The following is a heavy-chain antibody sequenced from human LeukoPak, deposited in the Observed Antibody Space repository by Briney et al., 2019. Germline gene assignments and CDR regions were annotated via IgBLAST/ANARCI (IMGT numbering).Heavy chain of an antibody. V-gene: IGHV3-23*01. CDR1: GFTFSSYA. CDR2: IFGSGGST. J-gene: IGHJ4*02. Sequence: GGSLRLSCAASGFTFSSYAMYWVRQAPGKGLEGVSGIFGSGGSTHYADSVRGRFTISRDNSKNTVYLQMNSLRAEDTAVYYCAKTTTGYSSGRYPGWPVDYWGQGTPVTVSS. D-gene: IGHD6-19*01. CDR3: AKTTTGYSSGRYPGWPVDY.